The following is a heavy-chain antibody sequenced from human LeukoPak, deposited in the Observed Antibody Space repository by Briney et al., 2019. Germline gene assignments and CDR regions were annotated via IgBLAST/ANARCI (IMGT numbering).Heavy chain of an antibody. CDR2: INHSGST. V-gene: IGHV4-34*01. CDR1: GGSFSGYY. Sequence: PSETLSLTCAVYGGSFSGYYWSWIRQPPGKGLEWIGEINHSGSTNYNPSLKSRVTISIDKSKNQFSLKLSSVTAADTAMYYCARSKMGYTTGWAYWGQGTLVTVSS. CDR3: ARSKMGYTTGWAY. J-gene: IGHJ4*02. D-gene: IGHD6-19*01.